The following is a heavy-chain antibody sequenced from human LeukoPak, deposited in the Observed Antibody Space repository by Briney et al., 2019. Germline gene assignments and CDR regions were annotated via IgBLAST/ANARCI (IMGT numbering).Heavy chain of an antibody. CDR3: ARSDSSGYYYFDY. CDR1: GFTFSSYA. Sequence: TGGSLRLSCAASGFTFSSYAMSWVRQAPGKGLEWVSAISGSGGSTYYADSVKGRFTISRDNSKNTLYLQMNSLGAEDTAVYYCARSDSSGYYYFDYWGQGTLVTVSS. V-gene: IGHV3-23*01. D-gene: IGHD3-22*01. J-gene: IGHJ4*02. CDR2: ISGSGGST.